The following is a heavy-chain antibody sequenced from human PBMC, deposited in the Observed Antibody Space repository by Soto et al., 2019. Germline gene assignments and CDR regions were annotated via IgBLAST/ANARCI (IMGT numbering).Heavy chain of an antibody. Sequence: QVQLQESGPGLVKPSQTLSLTCSVSGGYISSGGNYWSWIRQHPGKGLEWIGFIYYTGHTKYNAALKSRVSISGDMSQNQFSLTPTSVTAADTAVYYCAREDINESFFDSWGPGILVTVSS. CDR2: IYYTGHT. J-gene: IGHJ4*02. CDR1: GGYISSGGNY. D-gene: IGHD2-8*01. CDR3: AREDINESFFDS. V-gene: IGHV4-31*03.